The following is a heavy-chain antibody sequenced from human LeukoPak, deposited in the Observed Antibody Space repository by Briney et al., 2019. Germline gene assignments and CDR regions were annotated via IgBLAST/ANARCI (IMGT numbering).Heavy chain of an antibody. D-gene: IGHD6-13*01. J-gene: IGHJ3*02. V-gene: IGHV1-58*01. CDR2: IVVGSGNT. CDR3: AAVLPPEGIAAAGPDAFDI. CDR1: GFTFTSSA. Sequence: GASVKVSCKASGFTFTSSAVQWVRQARGQRLEWRGWIVVGSGNTNYAQKFQERVTITRDMSTSTAYMELSSLRSEDTAVYYCAAVLPPEGIAAAGPDAFDIWGQGTMVTVSS.